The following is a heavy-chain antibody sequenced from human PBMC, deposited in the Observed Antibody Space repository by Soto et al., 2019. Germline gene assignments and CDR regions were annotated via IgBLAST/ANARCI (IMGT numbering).Heavy chain of an antibody. CDR3: ARDSGTYLYYFDY. CDR2: IYHSGST. D-gene: IGHD1-26*01. CDR1: GYSISSGYS. J-gene: IGHJ4*02. Sequence: PSETLSLTCAFSGYSISSGYSWGWIRQPPAKGLEWIGTIYHSGSTYYNSSLKSRVTISVDTSKNQFSLRLSSVTAADTAVYYCARDSGTYLYYFDYWGQGTLVTV. V-gene: IGHV4-38-2*02.